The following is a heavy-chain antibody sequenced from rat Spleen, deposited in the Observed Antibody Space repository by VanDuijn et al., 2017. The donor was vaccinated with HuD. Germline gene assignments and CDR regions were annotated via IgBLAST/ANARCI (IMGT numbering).Heavy chain of an antibody. CDR3: ARSRGRPYGYFDY. V-gene: IGHV3-1*01. CDR1: GYSITSNY. D-gene: IGHD1-7*01. J-gene: IGHJ2*01. Sequence: EVQLQESGPGLVKPSQSLSLTCSVTGYSITSNYWGWIRKFPGNKMEWMGYISYSGSTSYNPSLKSRISITRDTSKNQFFLQLNSVTTEDTATYYCARSRGRPYGYFDYWGQGVMVTVSS. CDR2: ISYSGST.